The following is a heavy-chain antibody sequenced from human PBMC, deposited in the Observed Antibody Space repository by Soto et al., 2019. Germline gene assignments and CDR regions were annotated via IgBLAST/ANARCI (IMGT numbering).Heavy chain of an antibody. CDR2: ISNDGNSE. D-gene: IGHD3-3*01. V-gene: IGHV3-30*18. CDR3: AKTITTVGVSSTGRGALLDN. Sequence: QVQLVESGGGVVQPGRSLRLSCAASGFTFSAFGMHWVRQAPGKGLEWVAVISNDGNSEHYADSVKGRFTISRDNSKNTFYLQMNSVSVEDTAVYYCAKTITTVGVSSTGRGALLDNWGQGILVSVSS. J-gene: IGHJ4*02. CDR1: GFTFSAFG.